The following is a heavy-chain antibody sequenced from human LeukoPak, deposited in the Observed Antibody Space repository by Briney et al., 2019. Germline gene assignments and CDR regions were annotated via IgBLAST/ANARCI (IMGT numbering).Heavy chain of an antibody. V-gene: IGHV1-18*01. D-gene: IGHD1-26*01. J-gene: IGHJ3*02. CDR3: ARDGRIVGATTYAFDI. CDR2: ISAYNGNT. Sequence: ASVKVSCKASGYTFTSYGISWVRQAPGQGLEWMGWISAYNGNTNYAQKLQGRVTMTTDTSTSTAYMELRSLRSDDTAVYYCARDGRIVGATTYAFDIWGQGTMVTVSS. CDR1: GYTFTSYG.